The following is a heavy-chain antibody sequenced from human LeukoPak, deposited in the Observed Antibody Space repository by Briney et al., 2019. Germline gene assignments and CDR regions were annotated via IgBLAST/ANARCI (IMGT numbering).Heavy chain of an antibody. J-gene: IGHJ4*02. CDR2: TYYRSKWYN. Sequence: SQTLSLTCAISGDSVSSDSAAWNWIRQSPSRGLEWLGRTYYRSKWYNDYAVSVKSRVTINPDTSKNQFSLQLSSVTPEDTAVYFCARDPGYDSSLDYWGQGTLVTVSS. CDR3: ARDPGYDSSLDY. D-gene: IGHD5-12*01. CDR1: GDSVSSDSAA. V-gene: IGHV6-1*01.